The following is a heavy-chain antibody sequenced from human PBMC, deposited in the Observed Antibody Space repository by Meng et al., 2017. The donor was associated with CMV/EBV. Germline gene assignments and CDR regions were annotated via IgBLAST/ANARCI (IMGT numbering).Heavy chain of an antibody. D-gene: IGHD1-26*01. Sequence: QMQLQESGPGLVKPSETLSPTCTVSGGSISSSSYYWGWIRQPPGKGLEWIGNIYYSGSTYYNPSLKSRVTISVDTSKNQFSLNLSSVTAADTAVYYCASIVGAQDYWGQGTLVTVSS. CDR1: GGSISSSSYY. V-gene: IGHV4-39*07. CDR2: IYYSGST. J-gene: IGHJ4*02. CDR3: ASIVGAQDY.